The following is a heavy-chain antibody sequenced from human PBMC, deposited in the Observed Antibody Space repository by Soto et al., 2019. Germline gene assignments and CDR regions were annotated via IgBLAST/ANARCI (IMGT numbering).Heavy chain of an antibody. CDR2: MNPNSGNT. J-gene: IGHJ6*02. Sequence: ASVKVSCKASGYTFTSYDINWVRQATGQGLEWMGWMNPNSGNTGYAQKFQGRVTMTRNTSISTAYMELSSLRSEDTAVYYCAKTTYYDFWSGYYGMDVWGQGTTVTVSS. D-gene: IGHD3-3*01. V-gene: IGHV1-8*01. CDR1: GYTFTSYD. CDR3: AKTTYYDFWSGYYGMDV.